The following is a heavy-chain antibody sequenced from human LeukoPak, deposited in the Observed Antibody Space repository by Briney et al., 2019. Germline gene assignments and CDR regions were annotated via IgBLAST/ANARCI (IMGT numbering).Heavy chain of an antibody. Sequence: GGSLRLSCAASGFTFSNCAMSWVRQAPGKGLEWVSIIGYRGGSIYYAHSVQGRFTISRDNSKNTLSLQMHGLRPEDTAVYYCAKSWGYTRPYYNYMDVWGKGTTVTVSS. D-gene: IGHD3-16*02. CDR2: IGYRGGSI. CDR3: AKSWGYTRPYYNYMDV. V-gene: IGHV3-23*01. CDR1: GFTFSNCA. J-gene: IGHJ6*03.